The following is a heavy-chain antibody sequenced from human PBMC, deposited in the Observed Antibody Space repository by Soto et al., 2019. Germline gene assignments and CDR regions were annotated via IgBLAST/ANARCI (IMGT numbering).Heavy chain of an antibody. CDR3: ARLGSSTWYYFQH. Sequence: SETLSLTCTVSGGSISSSSYYWGWIRQPPGKGLEWIGYIYYSGSTNYNPSLKSRVTISVDTSRNQFSLKLSSVTAADTAVYYCARLGSSTWYYFQHWGQGTLVTVSS. CDR1: GGSISSSSYY. V-gene: IGHV4-61*05. CDR2: IYYSGST. J-gene: IGHJ1*01. D-gene: IGHD6-13*01.